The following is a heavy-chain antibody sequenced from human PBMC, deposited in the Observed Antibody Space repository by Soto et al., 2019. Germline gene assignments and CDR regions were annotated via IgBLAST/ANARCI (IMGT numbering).Heavy chain of an antibody. CDR3: ARGPRDIVVVPGAMWWYFDL. CDR1: GFTFSSYW. CDR2: INSDGSST. Sequence: EVQLVESGGGLVQPGGSLRLSCAASGFTFSSYWMHWVRQAPGKGLVWVSRINSDGSSTSYADSVKGRFTISRDNAKNTLYLQMNSLRAEDTAVYYCARGPRDIVVVPGAMWWYFDLWGRGTLVTVSS. J-gene: IGHJ2*01. D-gene: IGHD2-2*01. V-gene: IGHV3-74*01.